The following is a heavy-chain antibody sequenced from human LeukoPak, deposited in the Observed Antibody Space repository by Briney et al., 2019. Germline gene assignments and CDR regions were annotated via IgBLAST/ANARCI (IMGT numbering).Heavy chain of an antibody. J-gene: IGHJ6*03. V-gene: IGHV5-51*01. CDR2: IYPGDSDT. CDR3: ARRSHAESYSSSWYVYYYYYMDV. D-gene: IGHD6-13*01. CDR1: GYSFTSYW. Sequence: GESLKISCKGSGYSFTSYWIGWVRQMPGKGLEWMGIIYPGDSDTRYSPSFQGQVTISADKSISTAYLQWSSLKASDTAMYYCARRSHAESYSSSWYVYYYYYMDVWGKGTTVTVSS.